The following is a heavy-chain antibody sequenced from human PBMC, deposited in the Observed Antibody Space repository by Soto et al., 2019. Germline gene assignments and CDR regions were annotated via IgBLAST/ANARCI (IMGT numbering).Heavy chain of an antibody. D-gene: IGHD3-9*01. Sequence: SVKVSCKASGGTFSSYAISWVRQAPVQGLEWMGGIIPIFGTANYAQKFQGRVTITADESTSTAYMELSSLRSEDTAVYYCARGTRPSNYDILSSPYYYGMDVWGQGTTVTVSS. CDR3: ARGTRPSNYDILSSPYYYGMDV. V-gene: IGHV1-69*01. CDR1: GGTFSSYA. CDR2: IIPIFGTA. J-gene: IGHJ6*02.